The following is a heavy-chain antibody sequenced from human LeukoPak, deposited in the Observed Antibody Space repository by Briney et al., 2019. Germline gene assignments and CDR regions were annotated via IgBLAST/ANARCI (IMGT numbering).Heavy chain of an antibody. CDR1: GYTFTSYG. J-gene: IGHJ4*02. CDR3: ARDKSSGHTLYYFDY. CDR2: ISAYNGNT. D-gene: IGHD5-12*01. V-gene: IGHV1-18*01. Sequence: ASVKVSCKASGYTFTSYGISWVRQAPGQGLEWMGWISAYNGNTNYAQKLQGRVTMTTDTSTSTAYMELRSLRSDDTAVYYCARDKSSGHTLYYFDYWGQGTLVTVSS.